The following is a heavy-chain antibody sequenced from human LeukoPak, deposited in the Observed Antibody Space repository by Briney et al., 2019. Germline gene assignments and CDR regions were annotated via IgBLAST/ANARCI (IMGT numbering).Heavy chain of an antibody. CDR2: INHSGST. J-gene: IGHJ4*02. CDR1: GGSISSSSYY. Sequence: SETLSLTCTVSGGSISSSSYYWSWIRQPPGKGLEWIGEINHSGSTNYNPSLKSRVTISVDTSKNQFSLKLSSVTAADTAVYYCACHDYVWGSYRSTFDYWGQGTLVTVSS. V-gene: IGHV4-39*07. D-gene: IGHD3-16*02. CDR3: ACHDYVWGSYRSTFDY.